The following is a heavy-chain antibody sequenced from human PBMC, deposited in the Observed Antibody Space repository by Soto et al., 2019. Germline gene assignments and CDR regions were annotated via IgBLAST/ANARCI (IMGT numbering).Heavy chain of an antibody. CDR1: GGTFSSYA. V-gene: IGHV1-69*01. Sequence: QVQLVQSGAEVKKPGSSVKVSCKASGGTFSSYAISWVRQAPGQGLEWMGGIIPIFGTANYAQKFQGRVTITADESTRTAYMELSRLRSEDTAVYYCARDGGYSSGWYDGFDYWGQGTLVTVSS. CDR3: ARDGGYSSGWYDGFDY. J-gene: IGHJ4*02. D-gene: IGHD6-19*01. CDR2: IIPIFGTA.